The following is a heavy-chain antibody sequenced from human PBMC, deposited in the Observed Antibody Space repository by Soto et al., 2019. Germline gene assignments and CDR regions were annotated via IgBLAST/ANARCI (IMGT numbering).Heavy chain of an antibody. CDR1: GFTFDYYG. J-gene: IGHJ6*02. Sequence: GGSLRLSCAASGFTFDYYGMHWVRQGPGKGLEWVSGITWNSATIGYAASVKGRFTISRNNAKNTLYLQMSSQTTEDTGVYYCANDRWARDSIDVWGQGTTVTVSS. V-gene: IGHV3-9*01. CDR3: ANDRWARDSIDV. CDR2: ITWNSATI.